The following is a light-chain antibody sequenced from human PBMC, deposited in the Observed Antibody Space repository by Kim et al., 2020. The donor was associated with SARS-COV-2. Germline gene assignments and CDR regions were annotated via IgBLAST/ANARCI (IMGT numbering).Light chain of an antibody. V-gene: IGKV1-8*01. J-gene: IGKJ2*01. CDR1: QGISIY. CDR3: QQYYSYPRS. CDR2: AAS. Sequence: SAYTGDRVTITSRASQGISIYLAWYQQKPGKAHNPLIYAASTLQSGVLSRFSGSVSGTDFTLTISSLQSEDFATYFCQQYYSYPRSFGKGNKLEI.